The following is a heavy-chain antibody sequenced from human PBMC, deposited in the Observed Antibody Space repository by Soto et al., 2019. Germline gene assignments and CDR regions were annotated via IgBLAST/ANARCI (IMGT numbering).Heavy chain of an antibody. CDR1: GFTFSSYA. CDR2: ISGSGGST. D-gene: IGHD3-10*01. V-gene: IGHV3-23*01. CDR3: ARAKWFADLFGDVFDL. J-gene: IGHJ3*01. Sequence: EVQLLESGGGLVQPGGSLRLSCAASGFTFSSYAMSWVRQAPGKGLEWVSAISGSGGSTYYADSAKGRRTISRDNSKNTMYLQMNSLRAEDTAMYYCARAKWFADLFGDVFDLWGQGTMVTVSS.